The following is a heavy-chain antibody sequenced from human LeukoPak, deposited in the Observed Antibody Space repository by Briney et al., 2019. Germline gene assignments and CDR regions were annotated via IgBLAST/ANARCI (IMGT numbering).Heavy chain of an antibody. CDR1: GGSISSYY. D-gene: IGHD3-22*01. CDR3: ARQIDYYDSSGYFPDL. V-gene: IGHV4-59*08. CDR2: IYYSGST. J-gene: IGHJ2*01. Sequence: SETLSLTCTVSGGSISSYYWSWIRQPPGKGLEWIGYIYYSGSTNYNPSLKSRVTISVDTSENQFSLKLSSVTAADTAVYYCARQIDYYDSSGYFPDLWGRGTLVTVSS.